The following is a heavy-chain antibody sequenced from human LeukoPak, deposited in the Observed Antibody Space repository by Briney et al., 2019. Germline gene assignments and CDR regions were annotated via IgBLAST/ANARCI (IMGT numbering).Heavy chain of an antibody. CDR2: ISSSGSTI. J-gene: IGHJ4*02. Sequence: GGSLRLSCAASGFTFSDYYMSWIRQAPGKGLEWVSYISSSGSTIYYADSVKGRFTISRDNAKNSLYLQMNSLRAEDTAVYYCAGAGYSGYDSFDYWGQGTLVTVSS. CDR3: AGAGYSGYDSFDY. D-gene: IGHD5-12*01. V-gene: IGHV3-11*04. CDR1: GFTFSDYY.